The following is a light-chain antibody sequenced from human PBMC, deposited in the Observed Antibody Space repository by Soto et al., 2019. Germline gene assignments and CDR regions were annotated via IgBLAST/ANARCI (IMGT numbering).Light chain of an antibody. V-gene: IGKV3-20*01. CDR2: GAS. J-gene: IGKJ5*01. CDR1: QSVSSSY. Sequence: ELVLTHSPGTLSLSPGERATLSCRASQSVSSSYLAWYQQKPGQAPRLLIYGASSRATGIPDRFSGSGSGTDFTLTISRLEPEDFAVYYCQQYGSSPRITFGQGTRLEI. CDR3: QQYGSSPRIT.